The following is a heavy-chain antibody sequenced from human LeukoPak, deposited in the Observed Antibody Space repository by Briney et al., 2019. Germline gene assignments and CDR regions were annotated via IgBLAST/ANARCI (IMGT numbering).Heavy chain of an antibody. V-gene: IGHV1-18*01. CDR2: ISAYNGNT. J-gene: IGHJ4*02. CDR3: ARENTMVRGVIDY. Sequence: PLASVKVSCKASGHTFTNYGISWVRQAPGQGLEWMGWISAYNGNTNYAQKLQGRVTMATDTSTSTAYMELRSLRSDDTAVYYCARENTMVRGVIDYWGQGTLVTVSS. D-gene: IGHD3-10*01. CDR1: GHTFTNYG.